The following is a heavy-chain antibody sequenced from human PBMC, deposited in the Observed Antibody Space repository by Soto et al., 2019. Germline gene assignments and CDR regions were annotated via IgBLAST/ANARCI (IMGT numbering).Heavy chain of an antibody. CDR1: GFTFRNSW. Sequence: EVQLVESGGGLVHPGGSLRLSCAASGFTFRNSWMHWVRQGPGKGLVWVSRITGDGTDTNYADSVKVRFTISRDNAKNTLYLQMSSLRAEDTAIYYCIREGGYSGYDSLPEFWGQGTLVTVSS. V-gene: IGHV3-74*01. D-gene: IGHD5-12*01. CDR2: ITGDGTDT. J-gene: IGHJ4*02. CDR3: IREGGYSGYDSLPEF.